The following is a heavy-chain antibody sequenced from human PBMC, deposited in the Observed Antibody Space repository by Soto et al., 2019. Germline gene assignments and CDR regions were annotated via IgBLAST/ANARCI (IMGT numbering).Heavy chain of an antibody. J-gene: IGHJ4*02. Sequence: PGGSLRLSCAASGFTFSSYAMHWVRQAPGKGLEWVAVISYDGSNKYYADSVKGRFTISRDNSKNTLYLQMNSLRAEDTAVYYCARDRYYDSSGYLWGQGTLVTVSS. CDR1: GFTFSSYA. CDR2: ISYDGSNK. CDR3: ARDRYYDSSGYL. D-gene: IGHD3-22*01. V-gene: IGHV3-30-3*01.